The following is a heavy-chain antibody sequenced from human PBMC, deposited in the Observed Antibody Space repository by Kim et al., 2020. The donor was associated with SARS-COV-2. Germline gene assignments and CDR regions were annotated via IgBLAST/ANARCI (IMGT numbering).Heavy chain of an antibody. Sequence: TKYSQKFQGRVTITRDASASTAHMELNSLTSEDTAVYYCSRGAYSSGGDFWGQGTLVTVSS. J-gene: IGHJ4*02. V-gene: IGHV1-3*01. CDR2: T. D-gene: IGHD6-19*01. CDR3: SRGAYSSGGDF.